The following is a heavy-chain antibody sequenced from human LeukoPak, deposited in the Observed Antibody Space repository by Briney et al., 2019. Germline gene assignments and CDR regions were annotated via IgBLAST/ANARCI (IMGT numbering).Heavy chain of an antibody. CDR2: IKSKTDGGTT. CDR3: TTDPGGSGSPTFDY. V-gene: IGHV3-15*01. D-gene: IGHD3-10*01. Sequence: GGSLGLSCAASGFTFSNAWMSWVRQAPGKGLEWVGRIKSKTDGGTTDYAAPVKGRFTISRDDSKNTLYLQMNSLKTEDTAVYYCTTDPGGSGSPTFDYWGQGTLVTVSS. CDR1: GFTFSNAW. J-gene: IGHJ4*02.